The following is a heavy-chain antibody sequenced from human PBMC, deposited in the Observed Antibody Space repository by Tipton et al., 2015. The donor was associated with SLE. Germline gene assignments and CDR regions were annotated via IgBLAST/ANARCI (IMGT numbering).Heavy chain of an antibody. CDR3: ARHEQQLVRGAFDY. J-gene: IGHJ4*02. D-gene: IGHD6-13*01. CDR2: IYYSGST. Sequence: TLSLTCTVSGGSISSYYWSWIRQPPGKGLEWIGYIYYSGSTNYNPSLKSRVTISVDTSKNQFSLKLSSVTAADTAVYYCARHEQQLVRGAFDYWGQGTLVTVSS. V-gene: IGHV4-59*12. CDR1: GGSISSYY.